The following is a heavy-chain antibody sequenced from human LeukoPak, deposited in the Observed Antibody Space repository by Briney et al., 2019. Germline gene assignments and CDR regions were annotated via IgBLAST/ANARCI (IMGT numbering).Heavy chain of an antibody. CDR1: GGSISSGGYY. CDR3: ARRSRAVMAFDI. J-gene: IGHJ3*02. Sequence: SETLSLTCTVSGGSISSGGYYWSWIRQHPGKGLEWIGYIYYSGSTYYNPSLKSRVTISVDTSKNQFSLKLSSVTAAGTAVYYCARRSRAVMAFDIWGQGTMVTVSS. CDR2: IYYSGST. V-gene: IGHV4-31*03. D-gene: IGHD2-21*01.